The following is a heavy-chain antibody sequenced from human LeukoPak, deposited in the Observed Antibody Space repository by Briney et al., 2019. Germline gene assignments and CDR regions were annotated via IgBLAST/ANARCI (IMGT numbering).Heavy chain of an antibody. Sequence: ASVKVSCKASGYTFTRYAISWVRQAPGQGLEWMGWISTYNGDTNHAQNLQGRVTMTRDTSTSTAYMELRSLRSDDTAVYYCARDPSNTSGRYIYFDSWSQGTLVTVSS. CDR3: ARDPSNTSGRYIYFDS. CDR2: ISTYNGDT. D-gene: IGHD6-19*01. J-gene: IGHJ4*02. CDR1: GYTFTRYA. V-gene: IGHV1-18*04.